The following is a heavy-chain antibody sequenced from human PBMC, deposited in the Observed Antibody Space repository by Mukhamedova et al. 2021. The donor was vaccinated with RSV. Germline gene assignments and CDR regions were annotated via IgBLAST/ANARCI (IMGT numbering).Heavy chain of an antibody. CDR3: AQGLRELDV. Sequence: VRQAPGKGLEWVSSISGSGAGTYYVDSVQGRFRISRDNSNNTLYLQVDSLRAEDTAVYYCAQGLRELDVWGQGTTVTVSS. J-gene: IGHJ6*02. CDR2: ISGSGAGT. V-gene: IGHV3-23*01.